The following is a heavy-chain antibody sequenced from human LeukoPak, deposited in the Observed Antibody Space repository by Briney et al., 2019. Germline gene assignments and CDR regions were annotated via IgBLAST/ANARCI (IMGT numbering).Heavy chain of an antibody. CDR2: IYYSGST. CDR3: ARGHNGAMAFDP. V-gene: IGHV4-59*01. J-gene: IGHJ5*02. Sequence: SETLSLTCTVSGGSISSYYWSWIRQPPGKGLEWIGYIYYSGSTNYNPSLKSRVTISVDTSKNQFSLKLSSVTAADTAVYYCARGHNGAMAFDPWGQGTLVTVSS. D-gene: IGHD5-18*01. CDR1: GGSISSYY.